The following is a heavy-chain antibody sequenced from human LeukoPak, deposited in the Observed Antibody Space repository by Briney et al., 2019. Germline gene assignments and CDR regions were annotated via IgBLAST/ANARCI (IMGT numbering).Heavy chain of an antibody. J-gene: IGHJ5*02. D-gene: IGHD3-3*01. Sequence: KTSETLSLTCAVYGGSFSGYYWSWIRQPPGKGLEWIGEINHSGSTNYNPSLKSRVTISVDTSKNQFSLKLSSVTAADTAVYYCARDEPGLGVVLNPWGQGTLVTVSS. CDR1: GGSFSGYY. CDR3: ARDEPGLGVVLNP. V-gene: IGHV4-34*01. CDR2: INHSGST.